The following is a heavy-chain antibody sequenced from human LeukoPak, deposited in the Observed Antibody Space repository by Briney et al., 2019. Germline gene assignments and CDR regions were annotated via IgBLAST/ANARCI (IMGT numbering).Heavy chain of an antibody. Sequence: TSETLSLTCTVSGGSISSSSYYWSWIRQPAGKGLEWIGRIYTSGSTNYNPSLKSRVTMSVDTSKNQFSLKLSSVTAADTAVYYCAREAYYYGSGNLRYDYWGQGTLVTVSS. CDR1: GGSISSSSYY. J-gene: IGHJ4*02. V-gene: IGHV4-61*02. CDR3: AREAYYYGSGNLRYDY. D-gene: IGHD3-10*01. CDR2: IYTSGST.